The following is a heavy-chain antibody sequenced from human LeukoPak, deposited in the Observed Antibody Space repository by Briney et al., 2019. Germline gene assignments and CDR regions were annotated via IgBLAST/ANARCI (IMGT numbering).Heavy chain of an antibody. D-gene: IGHD1-26*01. V-gene: IGHV3-53*01. Sequence: GGSLRLSCAAPGFTVSSNYMSWVRQAPGTGLEWVSEIYSDGSTYYAASVKGRFSISRDKSKNTVYLQMNSLRAEDTAVYYCARELREHGVFDIWGQGTMVTVSS. J-gene: IGHJ3*02. CDR2: IYSDGST. CDR3: ARELREHGVFDI. CDR1: GFTVSSNY.